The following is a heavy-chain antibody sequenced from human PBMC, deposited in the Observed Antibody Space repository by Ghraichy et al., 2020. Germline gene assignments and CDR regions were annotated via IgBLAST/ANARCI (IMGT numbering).Heavy chain of an antibody. Sequence: SQTLSLTCAISGDSVSSNSAAWNWIRQSPSRGLEWLGRTYYRSKWYNDYAVSVKSRITINPDTSKNQFSLQLNSVTPEDTAVYYCARQWAKSGGYSSSSRSPFDYWGQGTLVTVSS. V-gene: IGHV6-1*01. CDR1: GDSVSSNSAA. CDR2: TYYRSKWYN. J-gene: IGHJ4*02. CDR3: ARQWAKSGGYSSSSRSPFDY. D-gene: IGHD6-6*01.